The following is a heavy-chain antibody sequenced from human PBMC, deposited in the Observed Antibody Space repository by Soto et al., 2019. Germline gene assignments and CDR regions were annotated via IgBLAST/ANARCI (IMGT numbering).Heavy chain of an antibody. V-gene: IGHV4-31*03. CDR3: ARDPRPGYCSGGSCSNWFDP. D-gene: IGHD2-15*01. J-gene: IGHJ5*02. Sequence: SETLSLTCTVSGVSISSGGYYWGWIRQHPGKGLEWIGNIYHSGRTYYNPSLKSRVIMSVDTSKNHFSLNLNSVTAADTAVYYCARDPRPGYCSGGSCSNWFDPWGQGTLVTVSS. CDR2: IYHSGRT. CDR1: GVSISSGGYY.